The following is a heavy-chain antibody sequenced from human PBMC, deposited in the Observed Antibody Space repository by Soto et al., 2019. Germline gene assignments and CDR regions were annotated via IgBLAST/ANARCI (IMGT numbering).Heavy chain of an antibody. J-gene: IGHJ3*01. V-gene: IGHV1-18*01. Sequence: QVQRVQSGAEVKKPGASVKVSCKASGYTFTSSGMSWVRQAPGQGLEWMGWISAHTGSSEYAQRFQGRVTMTTDRSTITAYMELRSLRSDDTAVYYCARAFFYQGTDSRGYSFAAFDFWGPGTLVTVSS. D-gene: IGHD3-22*01. CDR1: GYTFTSSG. CDR2: ISAHTGSS. CDR3: ARAFFYQGTDSRGYSFAAFDF.